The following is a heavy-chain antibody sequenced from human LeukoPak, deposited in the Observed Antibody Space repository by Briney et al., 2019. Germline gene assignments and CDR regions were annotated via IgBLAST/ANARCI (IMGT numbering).Heavy chain of an antibody. CDR1: GFTFSSYS. J-gene: IGHJ4*02. CDR2: ISSSSSYI. CDR3: ARGRFGSYISFDY. V-gene: IGHV3-21*01. Sequence: GGSLRLSCEASGFTFSSYSMNWVRQAPGKGLEWVSSISSSSSYIYYADSVKGRFTISRDNAKNSLYLQMNSLRAEDTAVYYCARGRFGSYISFDYWGQGTLVTVSS. D-gene: IGHD1-26*01.